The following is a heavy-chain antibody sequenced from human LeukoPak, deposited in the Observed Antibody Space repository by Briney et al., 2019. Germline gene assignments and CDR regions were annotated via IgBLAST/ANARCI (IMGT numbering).Heavy chain of an antibody. V-gene: IGHV3-64D*06. D-gene: IGHD6-13*01. Sequence: PGGSLRLSCSASGFTFSSYAMHWVRQAPGKGLEYVSAISSNGGSTYYADSVKGRFTISRDNSKNTLYLQMSSLRAEDPAVYYCVKEDSSSWYGNWFDPWGQGTLVTVSS. CDR2: ISSNGGST. J-gene: IGHJ5*02. CDR1: GFTFSSYA. CDR3: VKEDSSSWYGNWFDP.